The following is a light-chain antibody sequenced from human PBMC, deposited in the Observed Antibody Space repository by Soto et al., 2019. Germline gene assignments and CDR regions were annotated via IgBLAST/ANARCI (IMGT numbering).Light chain of an antibody. CDR3: SSYTSRTTLVV. V-gene: IGLV2-14*01. CDR2: EVT. CDR1: SSDVGGYNY. Sequence: QSALTQPASVSGSPGQPITISCTGTSSDVGGYNYVSWYQQHPGKAPKLMIFEVTGRPSGVSNRFSGSKSGNTASLTISGLQAEDEGDYYCSSYTSRTTLVVFGGGTKLTVL. J-gene: IGLJ3*02.